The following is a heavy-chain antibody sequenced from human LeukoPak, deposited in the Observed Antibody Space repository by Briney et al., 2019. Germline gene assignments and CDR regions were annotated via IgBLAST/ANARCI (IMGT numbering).Heavy chain of an antibody. V-gene: IGHV3-30*09. Sequence: PGGSLRLSCAASGFTFSSYAMHWVRQAPGKGLEWVAVISCDGSNKYYADSVKGRFAISRDNSKNTLYLQMNSLRAEDTAVYYCARDPQWELRGYFDYWGQGTLVTVSS. CDR1: GFTFSSYA. J-gene: IGHJ4*02. CDR3: ARDPQWELRGYFDY. D-gene: IGHD1-26*01. CDR2: ISCDGSNK.